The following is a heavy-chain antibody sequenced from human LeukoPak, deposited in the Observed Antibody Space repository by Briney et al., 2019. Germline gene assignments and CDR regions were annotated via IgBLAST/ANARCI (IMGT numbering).Heavy chain of an antibody. D-gene: IGHD6-6*01. V-gene: IGHV4-34*01. Sequence: PSETLSLTCAVYGGSFSGYYWSWIRQPPGKGLEWIGEINHSGSTNYSPSLKSRVTISVDTSKNQFSLKLSSVTAADTAVYYCARARRGSTSSPFRSSIAARNYFDYWGQGTLVTVSS. CDR1: GGSFSGYY. CDR2: INHSGST. CDR3: ARARRGSTSSPFRSSIAARNYFDY. J-gene: IGHJ4*02.